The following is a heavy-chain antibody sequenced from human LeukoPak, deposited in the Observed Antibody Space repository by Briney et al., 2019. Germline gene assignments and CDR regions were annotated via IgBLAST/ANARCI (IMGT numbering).Heavy chain of an antibody. CDR2: ITISETNT. CDR3: VRDLGSGTPFDY. Sequence: QPGGSLRLSCAASGFTFSGYWIHWVRHPPGKGLVWVSRITISETNTDYADSVKGRFTISRDNAKNTVYLQMNNLRAEDTAVYYCVRDLGSGTPFDYWGQGTLVTVSS. V-gene: IGHV3-74*01. CDR1: GFTFSGYW. J-gene: IGHJ4*02. D-gene: IGHD1-14*01.